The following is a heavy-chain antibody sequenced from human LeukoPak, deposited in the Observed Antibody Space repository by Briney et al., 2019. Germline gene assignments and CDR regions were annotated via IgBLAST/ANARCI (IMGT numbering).Heavy chain of an antibody. J-gene: IGHJ6*03. D-gene: IGHD6-6*01. Sequence: SETLSLTCTVSGGSISSGSYYWSWIRQPAGKGLEWIGRINTSGSTNYNPSLKSRVTISVDTSKNQFSLKLSSVTAADTAVYYCARVIMVDSSSSPYYYMDVWGKGTTVTVSS. CDR1: GGSISSGSYY. CDR2: INTSGST. V-gene: IGHV4-61*02. CDR3: ARVIMVDSSSSPYYYMDV.